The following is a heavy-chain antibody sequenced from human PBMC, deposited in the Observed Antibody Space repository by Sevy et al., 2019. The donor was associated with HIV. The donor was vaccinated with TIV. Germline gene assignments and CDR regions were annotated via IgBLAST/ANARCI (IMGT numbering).Heavy chain of an antibody. CDR2: IYYSGIT. V-gene: IGHV4-31*03. CDR3: ARVGYNYGFYAFDI. J-gene: IGHJ3*02. D-gene: IGHD5-18*01. Sequence: SETLSLSCTVSGDSLSSGGYYWSWIRQRPGKGLEWIEYIYYSGITYYNPSLKSRITMSLDTSKDQFYLKLSSVTAADTAVYYCARVGYNYGFYAFDIWGQGTMVTVSS. CDR1: GDSLSSGGYY.